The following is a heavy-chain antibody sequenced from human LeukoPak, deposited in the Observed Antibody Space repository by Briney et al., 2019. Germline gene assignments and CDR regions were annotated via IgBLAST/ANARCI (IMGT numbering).Heavy chain of an antibody. Sequence: SETLSLTCAVYGGSFSGYYWSWIRQPPGKGLEWIGYIYYSGSTNYNPSLKSRVTISVDTSKNQFSLKLSSVTAADTAVYYCARVIWFGEVYYYYYYMDVWGKGTTVTVSS. V-gene: IGHV4-59*01. CDR2: IYYSGST. D-gene: IGHD3-10*01. CDR1: GGSFSGYY. J-gene: IGHJ6*03. CDR3: ARVIWFGEVYYYYYYMDV.